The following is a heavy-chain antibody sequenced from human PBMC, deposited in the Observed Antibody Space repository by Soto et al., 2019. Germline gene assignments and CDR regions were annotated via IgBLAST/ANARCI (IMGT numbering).Heavy chain of an antibody. V-gene: IGHV4-30-4*01. CDR2: VYYRGSI. J-gene: IGHJ5*01. Sequence: KPSETLSLTCTVSGDSISSPDYYWGWIRQAPGKGLELIGYVYYRGSIYYTPSFESRVSISIDTSKNQFSLRLTSVTAADSAVYFCARVTFTPNWFDSWGQGILVTVSS. D-gene: IGHD3-16*01. CDR1: GDSISSPDYY. CDR3: ARVTFTPNWFDS.